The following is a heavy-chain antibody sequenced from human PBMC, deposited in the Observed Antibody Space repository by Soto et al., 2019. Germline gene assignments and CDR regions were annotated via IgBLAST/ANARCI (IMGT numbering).Heavy chain of an antibody. D-gene: IGHD6-13*01. CDR3: ARGLSGIAAAGTRFDP. CDR1: GYTFTSYA. CDR2: INAGNGNT. V-gene: IGHV1-3*01. Sequence: ASVKVSCKASGYTFTSYAMHWVRQAPGQRLEWMGWINAGNGNTKYSQKFQGRVTITRDTSASTAYMELSSLRSEDTAVYYCARGLSGIAAAGTRFDPWGQGTLVTVS. J-gene: IGHJ5*02.